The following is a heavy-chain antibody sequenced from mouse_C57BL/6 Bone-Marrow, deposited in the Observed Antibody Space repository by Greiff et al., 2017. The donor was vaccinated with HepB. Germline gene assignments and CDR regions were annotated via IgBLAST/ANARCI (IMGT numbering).Heavy chain of an antibody. CDR2: INPSNGGT. J-gene: IGHJ2*01. Sequence: QVQLQQSGTELVKPGASVKLSCKASGYTFTSYWMHWVKQRPGQGLEWIGNINPSNGGTNYNEKFKSKATLTVDKSSSTAYMQLSSLTPEDSAVYYCANGGSSLYYFDYWGQGTTLTVSS. CDR1: GYTFTSYW. CDR3: ANGGSSLYYFDY. V-gene: IGHV1-53*01. D-gene: IGHD1-1*01.